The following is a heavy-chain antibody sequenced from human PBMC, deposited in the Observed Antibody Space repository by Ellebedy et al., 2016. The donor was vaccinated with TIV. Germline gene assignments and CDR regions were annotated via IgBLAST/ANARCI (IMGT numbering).Heavy chain of an antibody. V-gene: IGHV3-23*01. Sequence: PGGSLRLSCGASRFTFSNYAMSWVRQAPGMGLEWVSTISCTGGTKYYADSVKGRFTISRDNSQNPLYLEMNSLRAEDTAVYYCVKNMKPGSAYYYDWGQGALVTVSS. CDR1: RFTFSNYA. D-gene: IGHD3-22*01. CDR3: VKNMKPGSAYYYD. CDR2: ISCTGGTK. J-gene: IGHJ4*02.